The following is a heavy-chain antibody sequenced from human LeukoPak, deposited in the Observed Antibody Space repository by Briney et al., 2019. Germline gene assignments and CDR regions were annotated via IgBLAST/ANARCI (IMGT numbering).Heavy chain of an antibody. CDR1: GGSISGGSYY. D-gene: IGHD1-26*01. CDR2: IYTSGST. J-gene: IGHJ3*02. V-gene: IGHV4-61*02. CDR3: ARDKTSGSRRYDAFDI. Sequence: SQTLSLTCTVSGGSISGGSYYWSWIRQPAGKGLEWIGRIYTSGSTNYNPSLKSRVTISVDTSKNQFSLKLSSVTAADTAVYYCARDKTSGSRRYDAFDIWGQGTMVTVSS.